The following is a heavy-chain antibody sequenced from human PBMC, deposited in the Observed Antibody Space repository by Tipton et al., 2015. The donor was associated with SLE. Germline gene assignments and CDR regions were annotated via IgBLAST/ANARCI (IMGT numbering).Heavy chain of an antibody. D-gene: IGHD3-10*01. Sequence: LRLSCAASGFTFSSYSMNWVRQAPGKGLEWIGSIYYSGSTYYNPSLKSRVTISVDRSKNQFSLKLSSVTAADTAVYYCARGILWFGELSNFDYWGQGTLVTVSS. CDR3: ARGILWFGELSNFDY. CDR1: GFTFSSYS. V-gene: IGHV4-39*07. J-gene: IGHJ4*02. CDR2: IYYSGST.